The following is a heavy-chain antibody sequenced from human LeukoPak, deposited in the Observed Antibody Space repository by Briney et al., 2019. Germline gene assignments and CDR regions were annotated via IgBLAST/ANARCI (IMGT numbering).Heavy chain of an antibody. CDR3: ARYQRGDFRNFDY. CDR2: IYYSGST. V-gene: IGHV4-59*08. D-gene: IGHD4-17*01. Sequence: SETLSLTCTVSGGSISSYYWSWIRQPPGKGLEWIGYIYYSGSTNYNPSLKSRVTISVDTSKNQFSLKLSSVTAADTAVYYCARYQRGDFRNFDYWGQGTLLTVSS. CDR1: GGSISSYY. J-gene: IGHJ4*02.